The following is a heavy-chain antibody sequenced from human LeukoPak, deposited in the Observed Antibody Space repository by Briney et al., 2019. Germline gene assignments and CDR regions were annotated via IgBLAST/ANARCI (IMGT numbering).Heavy chain of an antibody. V-gene: IGHV5-51*01. J-gene: IGHJ3*02. CDR1: GYSITSYW. CDR2: IYPGDSES. CDR3: ASTYDYGSGSYYIPNAFDI. Sequence: GESLKISCKGFGYSITSYWIGWVRPMPGKGLEWMGIIYPGDSESRYSPSFQGQVTISADKSIRTAYLQWSSQKASDTAMYYCASTYDYGSGSYYIPNAFDIWGQGTMVTVSS. D-gene: IGHD3-10*01.